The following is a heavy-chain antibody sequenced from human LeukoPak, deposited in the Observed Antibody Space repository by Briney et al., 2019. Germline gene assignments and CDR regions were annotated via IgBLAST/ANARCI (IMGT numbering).Heavy chain of an antibody. CDR3: ARDLLEYSSGWYSFFDY. J-gene: IGHJ4*02. D-gene: IGHD6-19*01. CDR1: GFTFTSYW. CDR2: IHSDGTST. V-gene: IGHV3-74*01. Sequence: PGGSLRLSCAASGFTFTSYWMHWVRQVPGKGLVWVSRIHSDGTSTNYADSVKGRFTISRDNSKNTLYLQMNSLRAEDTAVYYCARDLLEYSSGWYSFFDYWGQGTLVTVSS.